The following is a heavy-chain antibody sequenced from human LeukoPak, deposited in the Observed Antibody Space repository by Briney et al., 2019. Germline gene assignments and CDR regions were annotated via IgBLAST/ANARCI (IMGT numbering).Heavy chain of an antibody. CDR1: GGSFSGYY. CDR2: INHSGST. V-gene: IGHV4-34*01. CDR3: AGSPYYYDSSASQDFDF. J-gene: IGHJ4*02. Sequence: ASETLSLTCAVYGGSFSGYYWSWIRQPPGKGLEWIGEINHSGSTNYNPSLKSRVTISVDTSKNQFSLKLSSVTAADTAVYYCAGSPYYYDSSASQDFDFWGQGTLVTVSS. D-gene: IGHD3-22*01.